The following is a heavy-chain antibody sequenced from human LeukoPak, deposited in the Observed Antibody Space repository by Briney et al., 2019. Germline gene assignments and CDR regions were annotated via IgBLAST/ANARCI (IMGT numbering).Heavy chain of an antibody. V-gene: IGHV3-20*04. CDR2: INWNGGST. CDR1: GFTFDDYG. D-gene: IGHD3-16*02. CDR3: AKDLSVHDALDI. J-gene: IGHJ3*02. Sequence: GGSLRLSCAASGFTFDDYGMSWVRQAPGKGLEWVSSINWNGGSTKGRFTISRDNAKNSLYLQMNSLRPEDTALYYCAKDLSVHDALDIWGQGTMVTVSS.